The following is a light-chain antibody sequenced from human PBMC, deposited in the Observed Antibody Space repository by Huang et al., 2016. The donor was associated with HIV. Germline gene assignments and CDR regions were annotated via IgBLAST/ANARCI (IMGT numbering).Light chain of an antibody. CDR3: QQYYGTPT. J-gene: IGKJ1*01. Sequence: DIQMTQSPSSLSPSIGDRVTITCRASQAISNSLAWYQQKPGKAPKLLLHSTSSLENGVPTRFSGSGCGADYTLTISSLQPEYFATYYCQQYYGTPTFGQGTRVEIK. CDR1: QAISNS. CDR2: STS. V-gene: IGKV1-NL1*01.